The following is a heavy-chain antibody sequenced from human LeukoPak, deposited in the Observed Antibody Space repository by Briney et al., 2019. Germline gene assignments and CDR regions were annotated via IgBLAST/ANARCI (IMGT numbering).Heavy chain of an antibody. CDR1: GYTFTSYY. Sequence: ASVKVSCKASGYTFTSYYMHWLRQAPGQGLEWMGIINPSGGSTSYAQKFRGRVTMTRDTSTSTVYMELSSLRSDDTAVYYCARGRVRGVRAESSDVFDIWGQGTMVTVSS. V-gene: IGHV1-46*01. CDR2: INPSGGST. CDR3: ARGRVRGVRAESSDVFDI. J-gene: IGHJ3*02. D-gene: IGHD3-10*01.